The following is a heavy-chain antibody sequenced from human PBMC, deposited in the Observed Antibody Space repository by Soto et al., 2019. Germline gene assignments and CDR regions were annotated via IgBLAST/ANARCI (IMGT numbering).Heavy chain of an antibody. J-gene: IGHJ4*02. CDR2: IYYSGST. CDR1: GGSISDFY. D-gene: IGHD3-10*01. CDR3: ARHPYNYGSGPTRLDY. Sequence: SETLSLTCTVSGGSISDFYWSWARQPPGKGLEWIGYIYYSGSTYYNPSLKSRVTISVDTSKNQFSLKLSSVTAADTAIYYCARHPYNYGSGPTRLDYWGQGTLGTGSS. V-gene: IGHV4-59*08.